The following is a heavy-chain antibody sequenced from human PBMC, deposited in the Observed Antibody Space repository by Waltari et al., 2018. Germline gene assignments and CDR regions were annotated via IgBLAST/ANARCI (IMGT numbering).Heavy chain of an antibody. CDR1: GGSISSYY. CDR2: IYYSGST. Sequence: QVQLQESGPGLVKPSETLSLTCTVSGGSISSYYWSWIRQPPGKGLEWIGYIYYSGSTNDNPSLKSRVTISVDTSKNQFSLKLSSVTAVDTAVYYCARNGYYDFWSGYPHFDYWGQGTLVTVSS. J-gene: IGHJ4*02. V-gene: IGHV4-59*01. CDR3: ARNGYYDFWSGYPHFDY. D-gene: IGHD3-3*01.